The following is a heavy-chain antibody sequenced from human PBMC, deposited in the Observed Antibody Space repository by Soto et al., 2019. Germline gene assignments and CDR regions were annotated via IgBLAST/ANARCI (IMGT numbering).Heavy chain of an antibody. J-gene: IGHJ3*02. D-gene: IGHD4-17*01. CDR2: IYHSGST. Sequence: QLQLQESGSGLVKPSQTLSLTCAVSGGSISSGGYSWSWIRQPPGKGLEWIGYIYHSGSTYYNPSLKSRVTISVDRSKNQFSLKLSSVTAADTAVYYCARQPIYGDYVTGRSGFRAFDIWGQGTMVTVSS. CDR1: GGSISSGGYS. V-gene: IGHV4-30-2*01. CDR3: ARQPIYGDYVTGRSGFRAFDI.